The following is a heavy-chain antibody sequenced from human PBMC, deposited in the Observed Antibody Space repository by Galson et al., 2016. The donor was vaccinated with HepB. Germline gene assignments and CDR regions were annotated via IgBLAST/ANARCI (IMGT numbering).Heavy chain of an antibody. CDR3: ARLFGGYIDY. V-gene: IGHV3-23*01. CDR1: GFTFSRDW. J-gene: IGHJ4*02. CDR2: ISGSGITT. D-gene: IGHD2-15*01. Sequence: SLRLSCAASGFTFSRDWMTWVRQAPGKGLEWVSDISGSGITTYYADPVKGRFTISRDNSKKTVYLQMSSLRAEDTAVYYCARLFGGYIDYWGQGTLVTVSS.